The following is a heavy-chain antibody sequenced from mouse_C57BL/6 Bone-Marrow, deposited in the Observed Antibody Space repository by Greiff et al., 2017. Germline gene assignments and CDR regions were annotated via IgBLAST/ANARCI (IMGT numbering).Heavy chain of an antibody. J-gene: IGHJ1*03. V-gene: IGHV14-1*01. CDR2: IDPEDGDT. Sequence: EVQLKESGAELVRPGASVKLSCTASGFNIKDYYMHWVKQRPEQGLEWIGRIDPEDGDTEYAPKFQGKATLTADTSSNTAYLPLSSLTSEDTAVYYCTLSGPNWYFDVWGTGTTGTVSS. CDR3: TLSGPNWYFDV. CDR1: GFNIKDYY. D-gene: IGHD6-1*01.